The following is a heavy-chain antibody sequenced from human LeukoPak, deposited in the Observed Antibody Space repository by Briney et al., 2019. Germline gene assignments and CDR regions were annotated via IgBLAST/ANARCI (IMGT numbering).Heavy chain of an antibody. J-gene: IGHJ2*01. CDR2: VTDTGNT. CDR1: GDSISHSRSY. CDR3: ARVGYDYGEPNWHFDL. D-gene: IGHD4-17*01. V-gene: IGHV4-39*07. Sequence: PSETLSLTCTVSGDSISHSRSYWTWIRQSPGKGLEWIGSVTDTGNTYYNTSLKSRLALSVDTSRNQFSLRLSSVTAADTAVYYCARVGYDYGEPNWHFDLWGRGTLVTVSS.